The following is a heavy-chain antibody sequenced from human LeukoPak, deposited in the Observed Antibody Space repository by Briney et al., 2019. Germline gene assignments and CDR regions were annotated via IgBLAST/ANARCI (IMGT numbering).Heavy chain of an antibody. J-gene: IGHJ4*02. Sequence: SETLSLTCTVSGGSISSYYWSWIRQPAGKGLEWIGRIYHSGSTNYNPSLKSRVTISADTSKDQFSLKLASVTAADTAVYYCATGYSSTWYYFDYWGQGTLVTVSS. CDR2: IYHSGST. D-gene: IGHD6-13*01. CDR3: ATGYSSTWYYFDY. CDR1: GGSISSYY. V-gene: IGHV4-4*07.